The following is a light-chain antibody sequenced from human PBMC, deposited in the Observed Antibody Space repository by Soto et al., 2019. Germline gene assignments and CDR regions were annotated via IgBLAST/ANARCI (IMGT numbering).Light chain of an antibody. J-gene: IGLJ3*02. CDR1: SSNIGSHT. V-gene: IGLV1-44*01. CDR3: AAWDASLNGWV. Sequence: QSVLTQPRSASGTPGQRVTISCSGSSSNIGSHTVSWFQHLPGTAPKLLIYSNDQRPSGVPDRFSGSKSGTSASLAISGLQSEDEAAYYCAAWDASLNGWVFGGGTKLTVL. CDR2: SND.